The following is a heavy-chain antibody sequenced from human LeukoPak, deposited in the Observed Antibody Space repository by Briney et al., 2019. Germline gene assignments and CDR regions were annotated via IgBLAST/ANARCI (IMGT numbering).Heavy chain of an antibody. Sequence: SETLSLTCTVPGGSISSYYWSWIRQPAGKGLEWIGRIYTSGSTNYNPSLKSRVTMSVDTSKNQFSLKLSSVTAADTAVYYCARGRAIFGVSRLHYGMDVWGQGTTVTVSS. J-gene: IGHJ6*02. D-gene: IGHD3-3*01. CDR3: ARGRAIFGVSRLHYGMDV. CDR2: IYTSGST. V-gene: IGHV4-4*07. CDR1: GGSISSYY.